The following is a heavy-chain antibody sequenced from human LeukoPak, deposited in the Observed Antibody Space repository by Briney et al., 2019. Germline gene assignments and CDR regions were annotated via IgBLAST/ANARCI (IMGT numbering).Heavy chain of an antibody. Sequence: PSETLSLTCTVSSGSISSYYWSWIRQPAGKGLEWIGRIYTSGSTNYNPSLKSRVTMSVDTSKNQFSLKLSSVTAADTAVYYCARGGLVVVVVATQDLDYYGMDVWGQGTTVTVSS. CDR3: ARGGLVVVVVATQDLDYYGMDV. V-gene: IGHV4-4*07. D-gene: IGHD2-15*01. J-gene: IGHJ6*02. CDR2: IYTSGST. CDR1: SGSISSYY.